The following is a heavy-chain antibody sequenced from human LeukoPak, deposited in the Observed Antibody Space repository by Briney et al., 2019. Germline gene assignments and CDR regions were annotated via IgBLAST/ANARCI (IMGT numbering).Heavy chain of an antibody. CDR1: GYTFTGYY. J-gene: IGHJ4*02. Sequence: ASVKVSCKASGYTFTGYYMHWVRQAPGQGLEWMGWINPNSGGTNYAQKSQGRVTMTRDTSISTAYMELSRLRSDDTAVYYCARAKSEWELPRDYWGQGTLVTVSS. CDR3: ARAKSEWELPRDY. V-gene: IGHV1-2*02. D-gene: IGHD1-26*01. CDR2: INPNSGGT.